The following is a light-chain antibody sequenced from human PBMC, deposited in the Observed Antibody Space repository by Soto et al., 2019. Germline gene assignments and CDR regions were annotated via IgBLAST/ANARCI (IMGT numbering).Light chain of an antibody. CDR3: CSNSDRNNLV. V-gene: IGLV2-8*01. J-gene: IGLJ2*01. CDR2: EVS. Sequence: QSALTQPPSASGSPGQSVTISCTGTSSDVGGYNYVSWYQQHPGKAPKLMIYEVSKRPSGVPDRFSGSKSGNTASLTVSGPQLQAEDDSDCCSNSDRNNLVFGGGTKVTVL. CDR1: SSDVGGYNY.